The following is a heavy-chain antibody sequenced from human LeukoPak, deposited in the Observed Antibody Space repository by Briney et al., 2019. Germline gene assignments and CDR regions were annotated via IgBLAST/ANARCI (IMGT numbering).Heavy chain of an antibody. D-gene: IGHD3-9*01. CDR3: VIWGDYDVLTAYYVPDY. Sequence: GASLRLSCVASGFTFSNYAMSWVRQAPGKGLEWVSAITGSGTNRYYADSLKGRFTTSRDNSKNTVFLQMNSLRHEDTAIYYCVIWGDYDVLTAYYVPDYWGQGTLVTVAS. V-gene: IGHV3-23*01. CDR1: GFTFSNYA. CDR2: ITGSGTNR. J-gene: IGHJ4*02.